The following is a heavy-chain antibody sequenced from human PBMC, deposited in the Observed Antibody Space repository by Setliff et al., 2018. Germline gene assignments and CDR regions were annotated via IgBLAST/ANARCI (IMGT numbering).Heavy chain of an antibody. J-gene: IGHJ2*01. Sequence: SETLSLTCIVSGASISSDGYYWSWIRQHPGKGLEWIGYIYYNGNTYYNPSLKSRVTISLDTSKNQFSRELSSVTAADTAVYYCARSRTIAVKGGVFAVWGRGTLVTVS. V-gene: IGHV4-31*03. D-gene: IGHD6-19*01. CDR2: IYYNGNT. CDR1: GASISSDGYY. CDR3: ARSRTIAVKGGVFAV.